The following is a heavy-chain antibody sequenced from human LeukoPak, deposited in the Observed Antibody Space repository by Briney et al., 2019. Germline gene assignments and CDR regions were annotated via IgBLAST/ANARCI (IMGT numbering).Heavy chain of an antibody. CDR1: GGSISSGDYY. J-gene: IGHJ3*02. V-gene: IGHV4-30-4*08. D-gene: IGHD2-2*01. CDR3: ARNPTPYCSSTSCLDNAFDI. Sequence: PSQTLSLTCTVSGGSISSGDYYWSWIRQPPGKGLEWIGYIYYSGSTYYNPSLKSRVTISVDTSKNQLSLKLSSVTAADTAVYYCARNPTPYCSSTSCLDNAFDIWGQGTMVTVSS. CDR2: IYYSGST.